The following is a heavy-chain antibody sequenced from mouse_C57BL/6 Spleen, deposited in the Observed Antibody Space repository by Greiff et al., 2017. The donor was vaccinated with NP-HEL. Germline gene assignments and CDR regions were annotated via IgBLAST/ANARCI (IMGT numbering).Heavy chain of an antibody. V-gene: IGHV3-6*01. J-gene: IGHJ4*01. CDR2: ISYDGSN. CDR3: ALYGSSHYAMDY. CDR1: GYSITSGYY. Sequence: EVKLLESGPGLVKPSQSLSLTCSVTGYSITSGYYWNWIRQFPGNKLEWMGYISYDGSNNYNPSLKNRISITRDTSKNQFFLKLNSVTTEDTATYYCALYGSSHYAMDYWGQGTSVTVSS. D-gene: IGHD1-1*01.